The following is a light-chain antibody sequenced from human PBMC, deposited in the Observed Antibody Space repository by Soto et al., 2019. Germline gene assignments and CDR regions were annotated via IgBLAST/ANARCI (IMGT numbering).Light chain of an antibody. CDR1: SSDVGSYDY. CDR3: SSFTSTSTFV. J-gene: IGLJ1*01. V-gene: IGLV2-18*02. CDR2: TVN. Sequence: QSALIQPPSVSGSPGQSVPISCTGSSSDVGSYDYVSWYQQHPGTVPKAMIYTVNTRPSGVPDRFSGSKSGNTASMTISGLQAEDEADYYCSSFTSTSTFVFGTGTKVTVL.